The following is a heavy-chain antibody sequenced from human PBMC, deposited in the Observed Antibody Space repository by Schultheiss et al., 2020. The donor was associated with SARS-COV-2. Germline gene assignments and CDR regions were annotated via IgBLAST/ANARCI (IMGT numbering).Heavy chain of an antibody. J-gene: IGHJ6*02. CDR1: GYTFTGYY. Sequence: ASVKVSCKASGYTFTGYYMHWVRQAPGQGLEWMGWINPNSGGTNYAQKFQGRVTMTRDTSISTAYMELSRLRSDDTAVYYCARGLAALVWYYYYGMDVWGQGTTVTVSS. CDR2: INPNSGGT. D-gene: IGHD6-13*01. V-gene: IGHV1-2*02. CDR3: ARGLAALVWYYYYGMDV.